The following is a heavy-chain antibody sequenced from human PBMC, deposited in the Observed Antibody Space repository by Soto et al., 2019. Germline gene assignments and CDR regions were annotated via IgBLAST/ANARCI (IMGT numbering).Heavy chain of an antibody. D-gene: IGHD3-22*01. J-gene: IGHJ6*02. Sequence: SVKVSCKASGGTLSDYAFSWVRQAPGQGLEWMGGFIPIFGSANYAQKLQGRVTITADESTKTAYMELSSLRSEDTAVYYCARAPITYYYDSSGYYTYYYGMDVWGQGTTVTVSS. V-gene: IGHV1-69*13. CDR3: ARAPITYYYDSSGYYTYYYGMDV. CDR2: FIPIFGSA. CDR1: GGTLSDYA.